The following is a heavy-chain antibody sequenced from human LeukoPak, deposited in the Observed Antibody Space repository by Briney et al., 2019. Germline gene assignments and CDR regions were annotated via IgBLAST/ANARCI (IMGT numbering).Heavy chain of an antibody. D-gene: IGHD6-13*01. V-gene: IGHV4-39*01. CDR3: ARRSQTAAGRGIDY. CDR1: GGSISSSSSHY. Sequence: SETLSLTCTVSGGSISSSSSHYWACILQPPGKGLAWIGTMSNSGSTYYNPSLKSRVTISGDTSKNQFSLKLSSMTAADTAVFYCARRSQTAAGRGIDYWGQGTLVTVSS. J-gene: IGHJ4*02. CDR2: MSNSGST.